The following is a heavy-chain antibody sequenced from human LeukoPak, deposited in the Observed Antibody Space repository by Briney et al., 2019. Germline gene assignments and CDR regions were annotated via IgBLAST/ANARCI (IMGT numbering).Heavy chain of an antibody. CDR2: IYYSVSA. J-gene: IGHJ4*02. V-gene: IGHV4-59*12. CDR3: ARTDYSDYRHMFDY. D-gene: IGHD4-11*01. CDR1: GGSISSYY. Sequence: PSETLSLTCSVSGGSISSYYWSWIRQPPGKGLEWIGYIYYSVSAYYNPSLKSRVTISIDPSKNQFSLKLSSVTAADTAVYYCARTDYSDYRHMFDYWGQGTLVTVSS.